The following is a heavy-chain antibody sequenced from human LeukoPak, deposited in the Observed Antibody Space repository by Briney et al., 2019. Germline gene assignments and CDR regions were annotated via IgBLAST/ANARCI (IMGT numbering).Heavy chain of an antibody. J-gene: IGHJ5*02. D-gene: IGHD2-2*01. V-gene: IGHV4-61*02. CDR1: GGSISSSSYY. CDR3: ARAGGYCSSTSCQNWFDP. CDR2: IYTSGST. Sequence: SETLSLTCTVSGGSISSSSYYWSWIRQPAGKGLEWIGRIYTSGSTNYNPSLKSRVTISVDTSKNQFSLKLSSVTAADTAVYYCARAGGYCSSTSCQNWFDPWGQGTLVTVSS.